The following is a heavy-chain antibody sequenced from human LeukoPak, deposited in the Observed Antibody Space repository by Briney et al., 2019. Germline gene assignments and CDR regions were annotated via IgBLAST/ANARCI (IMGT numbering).Heavy chain of an antibody. D-gene: IGHD3-22*01. J-gene: IGHJ4*02. Sequence: SETLSLTCTVSGGSISSYYWSWIRQPPGKGLEWIGYIYYSGSTNYKPSLKSRVTISVDTSKNQFSLKLSSVTAADTAVYYCARLYICDYYDSSELCDDYWGQGTLVTVSS. V-gene: IGHV4-59*08. CDR3: ARLYICDYYDSSELCDDY. CDR2: IYYSGST. CDR1: GGSISSYY.